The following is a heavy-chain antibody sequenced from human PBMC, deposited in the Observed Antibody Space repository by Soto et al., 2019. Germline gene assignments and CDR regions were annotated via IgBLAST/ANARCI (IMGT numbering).Heavy chain of an antibody. J-gene: IGHJ4*02. Sequence: GGSLRLSCAASGFTLSSYGMHWVRQAPGKGLEWVAVISYDGSNKYYADSVKGRFTISRDNSKNTLYLQMNSLRAEDTAVYYCAKGLGYCSGGSCQGYYFDYWGQGTLVTVSS. CDR1: GFTLSSYG. V-gene: IGHV3-30*18. D-gene: IGHD2-15*01. CDR2: ISYDGSNK. CDR3: AKGLGYCSGGSCQGYYFDY.